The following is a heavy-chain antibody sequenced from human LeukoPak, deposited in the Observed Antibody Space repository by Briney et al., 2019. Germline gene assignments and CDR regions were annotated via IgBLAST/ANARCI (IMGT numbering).Heavy chain of an antibody. CDR2: IYYSGST. J-gene: IGHJ4*01. CDR1: GGSISSYY. CDR3: ASSSYLLWFGELGRYFDY. Sequence: PSETLSLTCTVSGGSISSYYWSWIRQPPGKGLEWIGYIYYSGSTNYNPSLKSRVTISVDTSKNQFSLKLSSVTAADTAVYYCASSSYLLWFGELGRYFDYWGHGTLVTVSS. D-gene: IGHD3-10*01. V-gene: IGHV4-59*12.